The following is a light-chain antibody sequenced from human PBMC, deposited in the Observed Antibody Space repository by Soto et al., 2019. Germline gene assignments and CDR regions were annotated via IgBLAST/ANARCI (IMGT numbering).Light chain of an antibody. V-gene: IGLV2-11*01. Sequence: QSVLTQPRSVSGSPGQSVTISCTGTSSDVGNYNYVSWYQQHPDKAPKLMIFDVSKRPSGVPDRFSGSKSGNTASLTISGLQTDDEADYYCSSYAGSYTFPYVLGTGTKVTVL. CDR1: SSDVGNYNY. CDR3: SSYAGSYTFPYV. J-gene: IGLJ1*01. CDR2: DVS.